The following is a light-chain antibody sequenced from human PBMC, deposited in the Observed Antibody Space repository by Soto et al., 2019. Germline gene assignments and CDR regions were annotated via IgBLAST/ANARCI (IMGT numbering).Light chain of an antibody. CDR2: DTS. CDR3: QQYIDWPPGT. V-gene: IGKV3-15*01. CDR1: QTVSSS. Sequence: EIVVTQSPATLSVSPGERVTLSCRASQTVSSSLAWYQQRPGQAPRLLIYDTSTRAAGISARFSGSGSGTEFTLSISSLQSVDFAGYYCQQYIDWPPGTFGQGTAVEIK. J-gene: IGKJ1*01.